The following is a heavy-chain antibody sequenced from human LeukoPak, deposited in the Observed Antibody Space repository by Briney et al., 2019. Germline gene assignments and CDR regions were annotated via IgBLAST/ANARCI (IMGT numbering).Heavy chain of an antibody. D-gene: IGHD3-22*01. CDR2: IYYSGST. J-gene: IGHJ6*03. V-gene: IGHV4-59*02. Sequence: PSEILSLTCTVSGGSVSSYYWSWIRQPPGKGLEWIGYIYYSGSTNYNPSLKSRVTISVDTSKNQFSLKLSSVTAADTAVYYCARFPRGFYYDSSGYHYYYMDVWGKGTTVTVSS. CDR1: GGSVSSYY. CDR3: ARFPRGFYYDSSGYHYYYMDV.